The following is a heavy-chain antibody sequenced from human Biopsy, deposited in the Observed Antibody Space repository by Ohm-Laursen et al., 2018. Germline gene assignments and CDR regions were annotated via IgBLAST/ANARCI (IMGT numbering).Heavy chain of an antibody. J-gene: IGHJ4*02. Sequence: ETLSLTCTVSGDSINSSYWSWIRQPPGKGLEWIGFISNSGNTNYNPSLKSRVTISADTSKNQFSLKLGSVTVADTAVFYGARRGSGGRSFDYWGQGSLVTVSS. CDR3: ARRGSGGRSFDY. CDR2: ISNSGNT. CDR1: GDSINSSY. D-gene: IGHD2-15*01. V-gene: IGHV4-59*08.